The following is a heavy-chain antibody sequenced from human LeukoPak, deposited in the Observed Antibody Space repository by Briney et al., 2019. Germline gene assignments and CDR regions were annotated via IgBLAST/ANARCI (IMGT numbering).Heavy chain of an antibody. CDR1: GFTFSSYW. J-gene: IGHJ4*02. Sequence: GGSLRLSCAASGFTFSSYWMSWVRQAPGKGLEWVANIRPDGSEIYYRDSVKGRFTISRDNAKNSLYLQMNSLRAEDTAVYYCARYCSGGSCWDSWGQGTLVTVSS. CDR2: IRPDGSEI. V-gene: IGHV3-7*01. D-gene: IGHD2-15*01. CDR3: ARYCSGGSCWDS.